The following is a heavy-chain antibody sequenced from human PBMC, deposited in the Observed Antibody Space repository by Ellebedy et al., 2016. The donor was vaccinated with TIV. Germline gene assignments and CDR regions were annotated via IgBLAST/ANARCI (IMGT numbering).Heavy chain of an antibody. CDR3: ARWYGSGTYYLDP. D-gene: IGHD3-10*01. CDR2: IYNNGNT. CDR1: GFTVSNSY. Sequence: GESLKISCAASGFTVSNSYMSWVRQAPGKGLEWVSIIYNNGNTYYADSVKGRFTISKENSKNTLYLQMNSLRAEDTALYYCARWYGSGTYYLDPWGQGTLVTVSS. J-gene: IGHJ5*01. V-gene: IGHV3-53*01.